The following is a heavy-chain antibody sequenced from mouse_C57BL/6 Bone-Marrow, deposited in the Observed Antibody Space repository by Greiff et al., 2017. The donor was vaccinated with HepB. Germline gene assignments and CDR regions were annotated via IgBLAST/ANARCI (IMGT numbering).Heavy chain of an antibody. CDR3: GRELGRACFAY. Sequence: QVQLKQPGAELVKPGASVKLSCKASGYTFTSYWMHWVKQRPGQGLEWIGMIHPNSGSTNYNEKFKSKATLTVDKSSSTAYMKLSSLTSEDSAVYFCGRELGRACFAYWGQGTLVTVSA. CDR1: GYTFTSYW. D-gene: IGHD4-1*01. J-gene: IGHJ3*01. V-gene: IGHV1-64*01. CDR2: IHPNSGST.